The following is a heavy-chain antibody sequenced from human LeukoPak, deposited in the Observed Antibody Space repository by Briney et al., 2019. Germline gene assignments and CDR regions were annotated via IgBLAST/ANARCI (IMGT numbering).Heavy chain of an antibody. Sequence: GGSLRLSCAATGFTFSSYTMNWLRQAPGKGLEWVSYISSRSSAIYYTDSVKGRFTISRDNAKNSLYLQMNSLRAEDAAVYYCARERWSGYCYGDFDYWGQGTLVTVSS. CDR2: ISSRSSAI. V-gene: IGHV3-48*01. D-gene: IGHD5-18*01. J-gene: IGHJ4*02. CDR3: ARERWSGYCYGDFDY. CDR1: GFTFSSYT.